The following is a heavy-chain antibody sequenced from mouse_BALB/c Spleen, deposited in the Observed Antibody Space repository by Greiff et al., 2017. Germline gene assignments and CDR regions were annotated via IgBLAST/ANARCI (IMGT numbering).Heavy chain of an antibody. J-gene: IGHJ4*01. D-gene: IGHD1-2*01. CDR3: ATPYYGYYYAMDY. Sequence: VQLQQSGPGLVQPSQSLSITCTVSGFSLTSYGVHWVRQSPGKGLEWLGVIWSGGSTDYNAAFISRLSISKDNSKSQVFFKMNSLQTDDTAMYYCATPYYGYYYAMDYWGQGTSVTVSS. CDR1: GFSLTSYG. V-gene: IGHV2-2*01. CDR2: IWSGGST.